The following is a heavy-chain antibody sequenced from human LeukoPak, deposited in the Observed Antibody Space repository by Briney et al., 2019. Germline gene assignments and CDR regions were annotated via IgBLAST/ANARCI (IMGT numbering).Heavy chain of an antibody. CDR2: ISGSGGST. Sequence: GGSLRLSCAASGFTFSSYAMSWVRPAPGKGLEWVSAISGSGGSTYYADSVKGRFTISRDNSKNTLYLQMNSLRAEDTAVYYCARQTYTQDAFDIWGQGTMVTVSS. V-gene: IGHV3-23*01. CDR1: GFTFSSYA. D-gene: IGHD5-18*01. CDR3: ARQTYTQDAFDI. J-gene: IGHJ3*02.